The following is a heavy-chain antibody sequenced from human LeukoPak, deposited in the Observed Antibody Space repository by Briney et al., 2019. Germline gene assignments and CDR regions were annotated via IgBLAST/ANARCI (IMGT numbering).Heavy chain of an antibody. V-gene: IGHV3-23*01. CDR1: GFTFGSHA. CDR2: IFGSGGSP. D-gene: IGHD5-18*01. J-gene: IGHJ4*02. Sequence: GGSLRLSCEASGFTFGSHAMYWVRQAPGKGLEWVAGIFGSGGSPHYADPVKGRFTISRDNSRNTVYLQINSLRAEDTAVYYCGKPTVGYSSGQKPAWPVDYWGQGTLVTVSS. CDR3: GKPTVGYSSGQKPAWPVDY.